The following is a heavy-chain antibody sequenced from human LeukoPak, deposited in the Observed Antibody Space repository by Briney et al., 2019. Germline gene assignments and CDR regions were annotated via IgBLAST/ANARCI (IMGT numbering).Heavy chain of an antibody. D-gene: IGHD3-3*01. CDR3: AAHDFWSGLYFDY. CDR1: GGSFSGYY. V-gene: IGHV4-34*01. J-gene: IGHJ4*02. CDR2: INHSGST. Sequence: SETLSLTCAVYGGSFSGYYWSWIRQPPGKGLEWIGDINHSGSTNYNPSLKSRVTISVDTSKNQFSLKLSSVTAADTAVYYCAAHDFWSGLYFDYWGQGTLVTVSS.